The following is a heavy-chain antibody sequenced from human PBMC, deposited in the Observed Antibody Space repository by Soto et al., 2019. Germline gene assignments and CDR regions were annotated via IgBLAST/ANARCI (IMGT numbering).Heavy chain of an antibody. D-gene: IGHD6-13*01. CDR3: ARDLVKQPRPPVYGMDV. CDR2: ISSSSSTI. CDR1: GFTFSSYS. V-gene: IGHV3-48*02. J-gene: IGHJ6*02. Sequence: GGSLRLSCAASGFTFSSYSMNWVRQAPGKGLEWVSYISSSSSTIYYADSVKGRFTISRDNAKNSLYLQMNSLRDEDTAVYYCARDLVKQPRPPVYGMDVWGQGTTVTVSS.